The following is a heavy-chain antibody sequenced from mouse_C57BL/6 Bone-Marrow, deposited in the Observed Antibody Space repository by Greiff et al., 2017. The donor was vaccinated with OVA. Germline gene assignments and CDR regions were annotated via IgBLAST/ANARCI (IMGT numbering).Heavy chain of an antibody. J-gene: IGHJ2*01. V-gene: IGHV1-69*01. CDR2: IDPSDSYT. CDR1: GYTFTSYW. D-gene: IGHD2-3*01. Sequence: VKLQQPGAELVMPGASVKLSCKASGYTFTSYWMHWVKQRPGQGLEWIGEIDPSDSYTNYNQKFKGKSTLTVDKSSSTAYMQLSSLTSEDSAVYYCARLNDCYYEGDFGDQGTTHTVSS. CDR3: ARLNDCYYEGDF.